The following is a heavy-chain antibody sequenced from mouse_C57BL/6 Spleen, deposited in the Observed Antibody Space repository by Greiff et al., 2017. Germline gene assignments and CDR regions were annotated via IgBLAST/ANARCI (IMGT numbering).Heavy chain of an antibody. CDR2: IHPNSGST. V-gene: IGHV1-64*01. J-gene: IGHJ4*01. CDR3: ARPYDHYAMDY. Sequence: QVQLQQPGAELVKPGASVKLSCKASGYTFTSYWMHWVKQRPGPGLEWIGMIHPNSGSTNYNETFKSKATLTVDKSSSTAYMQLSSLTSEDSAVYYCARPYDHYAMDYWGQGTSVTVSS. CDR1: GYTFTSYW. D-gene: IGHD2-3*01.